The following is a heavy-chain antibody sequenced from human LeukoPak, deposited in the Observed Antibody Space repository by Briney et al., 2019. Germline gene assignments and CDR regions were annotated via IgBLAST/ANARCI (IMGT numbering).Heavy chain of an antibody. CDR2: IIPIFGTA. Sequence: SVKVSCKASGGTFSSYAISWVRQAPGQGLEWMGGIIPIFGTANYAQKFQGRVTMTTDTSTSTAYMELRSLRSDDTAVYYCARVLSSGSYWFDPWGQGTLVTVSS. D-gene: IGHD1-26*01. CDR3: ARVLSSGSYWFDP. V-gene: IGHV1-69*05. CDR1: GGTFSSYA. J-gene: IGHJ5*02.